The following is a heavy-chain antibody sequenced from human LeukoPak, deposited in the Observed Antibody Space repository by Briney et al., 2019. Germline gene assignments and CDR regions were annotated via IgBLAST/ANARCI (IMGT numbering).Heavy chain of an antibody. Sequence: ASVKVSCKASGYTFTSYGISWVRQAPGQGLEWMGWISAYNVNTNYAQKLQGRVTMTTDTSTSTAYMELSSLRYEDTPVYYCASGWSNCSSTSCPEDYWGQGTLVTVSS. J-gene: IGHJ4*02. D-gene: IGHD2-2*01. CDR1: GYTFTSYG. CDR3: ASGWSNCSSTSCPEDY. V-gene: IGHV1-18*01. CDR2: ISAYNVNT.